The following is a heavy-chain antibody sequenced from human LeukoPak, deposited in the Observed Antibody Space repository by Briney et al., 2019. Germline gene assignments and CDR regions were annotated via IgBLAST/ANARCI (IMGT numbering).Heavy chain of an antibody. J-gene: IGHJ5*02. CDR1: GGSFSGYY. V-gene: IGHV4-34*01. Sequence: SETLSLTCAVYGGSFSGYYWSWIRQPPGKGLEWIGEINHSGSTNYNPSLKSRVTISVDTSENQFSLRLSSVTAADTALYYCARQGGRNWFDPWGRGTLVTVSS. CDR2: INHSGST. CDR3: ARQGGRNWFDP.